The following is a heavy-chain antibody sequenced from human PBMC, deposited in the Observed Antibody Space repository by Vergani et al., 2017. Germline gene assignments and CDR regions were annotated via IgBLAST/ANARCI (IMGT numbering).Heavy chain of an antibody. CDR3: ARGHDSSGYYYDY. D-gene: IGHD3-22*01. CDR1: GGPISSGGDS. Sequence: QLQLQEFGSGLVKPSQTLSLTRAVSGGPISSGGDSWSWIRQPPGKGLEWIGYIYHSGSTYYNPDLKSRVTISVDRAKHQFSLKLSSVTAADTAVYYCARGHDSSGYYYDYWGQGTLVTVSS. V-gene: IGHV4-30-2*01. CDR2: IYHSGST. J-gene: IGHJ4*02.